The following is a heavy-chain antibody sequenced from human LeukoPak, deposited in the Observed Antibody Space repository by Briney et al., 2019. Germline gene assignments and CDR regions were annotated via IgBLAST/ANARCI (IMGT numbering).Heavy chain of an antibody. CDR2: ISSSSSYI. J-gene: IGHJ3*02. CDR3: ARECSGSYGPAFDI. Sequence: GGSLRLSCAASGFTFSSYSMNWVRQAPGKGLEWVSSISSSSSYIYYADSVKGRFTISRDNAKNSLYLQMNSLRAEDTAVYYCARECSGSYGPAFDIWGQGTMVTVSS. V-gene: IGHV3-21*01. D-gene: IGHD1-26*01. CDR1: GFTFSSYS.